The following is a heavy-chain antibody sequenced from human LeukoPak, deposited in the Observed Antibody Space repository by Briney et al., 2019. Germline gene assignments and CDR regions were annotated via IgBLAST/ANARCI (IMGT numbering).Heavy chain of an antibody. CDR1: GYSLTSYD. V-gene: IGHV1-8*02. CDR2: MNPSNGNT. D-gene: IGHD3-10*01. CDR3: TKESNSGSYRDS. J-gene: IGHJ4*02. Sequence: ASVKVSCKASGYSLTSYDVNWVRQASGQGLEWLGWMNPSNGNTGYAQKFQGRVTMTRNTSIGTAYMELTSLTSEDTAVYYCTKESNSGSYRDSWGQGTLVTVSS.